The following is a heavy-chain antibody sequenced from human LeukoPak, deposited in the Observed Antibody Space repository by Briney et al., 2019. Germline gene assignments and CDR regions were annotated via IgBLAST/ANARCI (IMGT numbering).Heavy chain of an antibody. J-gene: IGHJ4*02. CDR3: ARDPVEWELLLDY. CDR2: MNIDGSEK. D-gene: IGHD1-26*01. Sequence: GGSLRLSCAASGFTFSNYWMGWVRQAPGKRPEWVANMNIDGSEKYYADSVKGRFSISRDNARNSVYLQMASLRVEDAAVYYCARDPVEWELLLDYWGQGTLVTVSS. CDR1: GFTFSNYW. V-gene: IGHV3-7*01.